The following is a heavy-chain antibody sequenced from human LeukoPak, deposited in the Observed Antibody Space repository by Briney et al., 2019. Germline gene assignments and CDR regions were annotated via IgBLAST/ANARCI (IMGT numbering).Heavy chain of an antibody. Sequence: PGGSLRLSCAASGFTFSSYGMHWVRQAPGKGPEWVAFIRYDGSNKYYADSVKGRFTISRDNSKNTLYLQMNSLRAEDTAVYYCAKEPGSGSYYQGSPDYWGRGTLVTVSS. CDR3: AKEPGSGSYYQGSPDY. V-gene: IGHV3-30*02. J-gene: IGHJ4*02. CDR1: GFTFSSYG. CDR2: IRYDGSNK. D-gene: IGHD3-10*01.